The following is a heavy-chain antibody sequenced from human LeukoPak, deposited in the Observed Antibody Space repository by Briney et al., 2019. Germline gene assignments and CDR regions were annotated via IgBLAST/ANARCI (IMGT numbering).Heavy chain of an antibody. J-gene: IGHJ4*02. CDR1: GLTFSKYW. Sequence: GGSLRLSCAASGLTFSKYWLTWVRQAPGKGLEWVAVISYDGSNKYYADSVKGRFTISRDNSKNTLYLQMNSLRAEDTAVYYCARSSRPAGAFDYWGQGTLVTVSS. CDR2: ISYDGSNK. V-gene: IGHV3-30-3*01. D-gene: IGHD3-10*01. CDR3: ARSSRPAGAFDY.